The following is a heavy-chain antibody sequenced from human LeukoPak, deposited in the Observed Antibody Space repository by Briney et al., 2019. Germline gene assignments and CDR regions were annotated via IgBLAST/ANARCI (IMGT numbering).Heavy chain of an antibody. CDR1: GYSISSGYY. CDR2: IYNSGST. V-gene: IGHV4-38-2*02. J-gene: IGHJ6*03. CDR3: ARGPGVDYYDSSGYYYIYYYYYMDV. D-gene: IGHD3-22*01. Sequence: SETLSLTCTVSGYSISSGYYWGWIRQPPGKGLEWIGSIYNSGSTYYNPSLKSRVTISVDTSKNQFSLKLSSVTAADTAVYYCARGPGVDYYDSSGYYYIYYYYYMDVWGKGTTVTISS.